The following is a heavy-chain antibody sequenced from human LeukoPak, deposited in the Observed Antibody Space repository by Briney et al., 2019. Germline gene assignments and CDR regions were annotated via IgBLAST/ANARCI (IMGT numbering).Heavy chain of an antibody. CDR2: ISWNSGSI. CDR1: GFTFDDYA. V-gene: IGHV3-9*01. CDR3: AKAQTGYSSGPDDY. D-gene: IGHD6-19*01. Sequence: PGGSLRLSCAASGFTFDDYAMHWVRQAPGKGLEWVSGISWNSGSIGYADSVKGRFTISRDNAKSSLYLQMNSLRAEDTALYYCAKAQTGYSSGPDDYWGQGTLVTVSS. J-gene: IGHJ4*02.